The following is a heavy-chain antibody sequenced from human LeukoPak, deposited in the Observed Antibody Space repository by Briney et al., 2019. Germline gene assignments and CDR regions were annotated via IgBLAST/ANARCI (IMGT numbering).Heavy chain of an antibody. J-gene: IGHJ4*02. CDR1: GFNFSGHY. CDR2: INPKNGAT. CDR3: ARESADAETNAFDN. D-gene: IGHD6-13*01. V-gene: IGHV1-2*02. Sequence: GASVKVSCKATGFNFSGHYMHWVRQAPGQGLEWMGWINPKNGATNYARKYQGRVTVTRDMSMNTFSLDLRSLRFDDAAVYYCARESADAETNAFDNWGQGTLVTVSS.